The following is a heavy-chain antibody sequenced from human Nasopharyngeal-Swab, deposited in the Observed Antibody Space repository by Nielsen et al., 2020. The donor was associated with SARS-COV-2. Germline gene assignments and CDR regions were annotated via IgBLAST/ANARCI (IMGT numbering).Heavy chain of an antibody. V-gene: IGHV4-34*01. D-gene: IGHD3-10*01. CDR3: ARETGSGSYFGMDV. Sequence: RQAPGKGLEWIGEINYSGSTNYNPSLNSLLTISIDRSKNQFSLKLRSVTAADTSVYYCARETGSGSYFGMDVWGQGTTVTVSS. J-gene: IGHJ6*02. CDR2: INYSGST.